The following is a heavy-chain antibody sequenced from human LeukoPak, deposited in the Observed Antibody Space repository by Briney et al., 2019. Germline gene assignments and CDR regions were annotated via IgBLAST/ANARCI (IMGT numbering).Heavy chain of an antibody. CDR2: ISGSGGST. V-gene: IGHV3-23*01. D-gene: IGHD3-10*01. CDR3: AKGKYYYGSGSYFDY. J-gene: IGHJ4*02. CDR1: GFTFSSYA. Sequence: PGGSLRLSCAASGFTFSSYAMSWVRQAPGKGLEWVSAISGSGGSTYYADSVKGRFTISGDNSKNTLYLQMNSLRAEDTAVYYCAKGKYYYGSGSYFDYWGQGTLVTVSS.